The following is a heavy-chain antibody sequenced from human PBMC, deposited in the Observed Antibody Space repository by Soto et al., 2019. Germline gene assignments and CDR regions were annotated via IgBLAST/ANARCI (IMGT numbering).Heavy chain of an antibody. D-gene: IGHD2-15*01. CDR2: ISGSGGST. Sequence: GGSLRLSCAASGFTFSSYAMSWVRQAPGKGLEWVSAISGSGGSTYYADSVKGRFTISRDNSKNTLYLQMNSLRAEDTAVYYCAKDGDPRDIVVLVAALSAFDIWGQGTMVTVSS. CDR3: AKDGDPRDIVVLVAALSAFDI. CDR1: GFTFSSYA. J-gene: IGHJ3*02. V-gene: IGHV3-23*01.